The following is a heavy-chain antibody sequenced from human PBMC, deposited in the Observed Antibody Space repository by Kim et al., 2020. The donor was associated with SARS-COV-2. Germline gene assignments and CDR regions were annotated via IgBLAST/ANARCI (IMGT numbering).Heavy chain of an antibody. V-gene: IGHV4-59*01. CDR2: IYYSGST. CDR1: GGSISSYY. CDR3: ARGYCSSTSCQGAFDI. J-gene: IGHJ3*02. D-gene: IGHD2-2*01. Sequence: SETLSLTCTVSGGSISSYYWSWIRQPPGKGLEWIGYIYYSGSTNYNPSLKSRVTISVDTSKNQFSLKLSSVTAADTAVYYCARGYCSSTSCQGAFDIWGQGTMVTVSS.